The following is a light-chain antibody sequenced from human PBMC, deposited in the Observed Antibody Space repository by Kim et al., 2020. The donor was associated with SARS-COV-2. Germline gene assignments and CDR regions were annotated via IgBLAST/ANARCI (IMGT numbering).Light chain of an antibody. J-gene: IGLJ2*01. V-gene: IGLV2-14*01. CDR1: SSDVGGYNY. Sequence: QSALTQPASVSGSPGQSITISCTGTSSDVGGYNYVSWYQQHPGKAPKLMIYDVSKRPSGFSNRFSGSKSGNTASLTISGLQAEDEADYYCSSYTSSSTFEVFGGGTKLTVL. CDR2: DVS. CDR3: SSYTSSSTFEV.